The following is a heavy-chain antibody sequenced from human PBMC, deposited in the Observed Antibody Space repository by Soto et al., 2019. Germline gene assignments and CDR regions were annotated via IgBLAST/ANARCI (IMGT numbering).Heavy chain of an antibody. CDR1: GFTFSSYA. CDR2: ISGSGGST. CDR3: AKLDCSGGSCYSDY. V-gene: IGHV3-23*01. D-gene: IGHD2-15*01. Sequence: PGGSLRLSCAASGFTFSSYAMSWVRQAPGKGLEWVSAISGSGGSTYYADSVKGRFTISRDNSKNTLYLQMNSLRAEDTAVYYCAKLDCSGGSCYSDYWGRGTLATVSS. J-gene: IGHJ4*02.